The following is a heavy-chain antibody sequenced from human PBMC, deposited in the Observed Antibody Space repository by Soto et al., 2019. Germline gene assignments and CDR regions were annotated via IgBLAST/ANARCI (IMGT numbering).Heavy chain of an antibody. CDR2: IIPIFGTA. Sequence: GASVKVSCKASGGTFSSYAISWVRQAPGQGLEWMGGIIPIFGTANYAQKFQGRVTITADESTSTAYMELSSLRSEDTAVYYCAQTRTYYYDSSGDGGYYYYGMDVWGQGTTVTVSS. CDR3: AQTRTYYYDSSGDGGYYYYGMDV. CDR1: GGTFSSYA. D-gene: IGHD3-22*01. J-gene: IGHJ6*02. V-gene: IGHV1-69*13.